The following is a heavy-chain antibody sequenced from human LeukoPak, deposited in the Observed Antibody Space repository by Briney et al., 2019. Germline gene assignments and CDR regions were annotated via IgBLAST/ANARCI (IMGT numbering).Heavy chain of an antibody. D-gene: IGHD3-22*01. CDR2: INTDGASI. V-gene: IGHV3-48*03. CDR1: GFTFSSDE. Sequence: GRSLRLSCAASGFTFSSDEMTWVRQAPGKGLQWISYINTDGASIYYADSAKGRFTISRDIAKNSLYLQMNSLRAEDTAVYYCASTNYYDSCCYLARFDYWGQGTLVTVSS. CDR3: ASTNYYDSCCYLARFDY. J-gene: IGHJ4*02.